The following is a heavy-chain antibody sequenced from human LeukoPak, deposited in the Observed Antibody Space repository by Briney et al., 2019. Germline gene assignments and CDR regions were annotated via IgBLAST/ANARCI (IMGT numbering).Heavy chain of an antibody. CDR2: ISGSGGST. CDR1: GFTFSSYA. J-gene: IGHJ4*02. Sequence: GGSLRLSCAASGFTFSSYAMSWVRQAPGKGLEWVSAISGSGGSTYYADSVKGRFTISRDNSKNTLYLQMNSLRAEDTAVYYCAKVVGIVGATTHFDYWGQGTLVTVSS. V-gene: IGHV3-23*01. CDR3: AKVVGIVGATTHFDY. D-gene: IGHD1-26*01.